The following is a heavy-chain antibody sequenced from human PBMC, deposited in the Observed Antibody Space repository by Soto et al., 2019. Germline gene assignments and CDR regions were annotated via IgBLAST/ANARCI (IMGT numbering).Heavy chain of an antibody. Sequence: SVKVSCKASGGTFSSYAISWVRQAPGQGLEWMGGIIPIFGTANYAQKFQGRVTITADESTSTAYMELSSLRSEDTAVYYCARGGSSGYYPKAIYFDYWGQGTLVTVSS. J-gene: IGHJ4*02. V-gene: IGHV1-69*13. CDR1: GGTFSSYA. CDR2: IIPIFGTA. D-gene: IGHD3-22*01. CDR3: ARGGSSGYYPKAIYFDY.